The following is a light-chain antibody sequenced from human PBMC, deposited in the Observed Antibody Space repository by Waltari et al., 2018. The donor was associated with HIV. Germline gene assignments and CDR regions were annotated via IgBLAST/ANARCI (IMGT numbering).Light chain of an antibody. CDR1: SSDVGRYNL. J-gene: IGLJ2*01. V-gene: IGLV2-23*02. CDR2: EVS. CDR3: CSYAGSSTYVV. Sequence: QSALTQPASVSGSPGQSITISCTGTSSDVGRYNLVSWYQQHPGKAPKLMIYEVSKRPSGVSNRFSGSKSGNMASLTISGLQTEDEADYYCCSYAGSSTYVVFGGGTKLAVL.